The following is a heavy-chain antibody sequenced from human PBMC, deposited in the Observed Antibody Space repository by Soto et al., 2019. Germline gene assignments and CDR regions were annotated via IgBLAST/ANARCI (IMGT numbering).Heavy chain of an antibody. D-gene: IGHD2-15*01. CDR1: GFPFSSYG. CDR3: ASSSDYWDYYYYYMDV. CDR2: IWYDGSNK. Sequence: PGGSMRLSCAASGFPFSSYGRHWVRKAPGKGLEWVAVIWYDGSNKYYADSVKGRFTISRDNAKNTLYLQMNSLRAEDTAVYYCASSSDYWDYYYYYMDVWGKGTTVTVSS. V-gene: IGHV3-33*03. J-gene: IGHJ6*03.